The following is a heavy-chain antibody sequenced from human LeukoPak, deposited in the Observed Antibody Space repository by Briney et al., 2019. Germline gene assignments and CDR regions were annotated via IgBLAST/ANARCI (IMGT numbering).Heavy chain of an antibody. V-gene: IGHV3-53*01. CDR1: GFTVSRNY. CDR3: ARAPGWGNFDY. D-gene: IGHD6-19*01. J-gene: IGHJ4*02. Sequence: PGRSLRLSCAASGFTVSRNYMSWVRQAPGKGLEWVSLIYSGGSTYYADSVKGRFTISRDSSKNTLYLQMNSLRAEDTAVYYCARAPGWGNFDYWGQGTLVTVSS. CDR2: IYSGGST.